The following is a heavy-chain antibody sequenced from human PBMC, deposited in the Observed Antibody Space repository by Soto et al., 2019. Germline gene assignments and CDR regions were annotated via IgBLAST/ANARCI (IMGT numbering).Heavy chain of an antibody. V-gene: IGHV5-10-1*03. CDR2: IDPSDSYT. D-gene: IGHD6-6*01. CDR1: GYSFTSYW. Sequence: EVQLVQSGAEVKKPGESLRISCKGSGYSFTSYWISWVRQMPGKGLEWMGRIDPSDSYTNYSPSFQGHVTISADKSISTAYLQWSSLKASDTAMYYCASSIAARPVSLWYFDLWGRGTLVTVSS. J-gene: IGHJ2*01. CDR3: ASSIAARPVSLWYFDL.